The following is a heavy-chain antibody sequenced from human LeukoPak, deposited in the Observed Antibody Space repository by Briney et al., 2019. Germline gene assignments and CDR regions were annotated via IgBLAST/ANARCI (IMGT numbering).Heavy chain of an antibody. V-gene: IGHV3-23*01. CDR3: ATVMGSSPSTAYFAY. Sequence: GGSLGLSCGGSGFIFTNYAINWVRQTPRKGLEWLSAISNDGRHIYYTDSVKGRFTTSRDNSRNTVYLQMNGLRVEDTALYYCATVMGSSPSTAYFAYWGQGTLVTVSS. CDR2: ISNDGRHI. CDR1: GFIFTNYA. J-gene: IGHJ4*02. D-gene: IGHD6-6*01.